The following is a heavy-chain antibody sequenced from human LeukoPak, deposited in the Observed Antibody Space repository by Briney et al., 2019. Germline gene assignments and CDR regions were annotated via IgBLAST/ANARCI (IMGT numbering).Heavy chain of an antibody. CDR3: AKDPTAPGTAEYFQH. CDR1: GFTFSTYS. J-gene: IGHJ1*01. D-gene: IGHD6-13*01. Sequence: PGGSLRLSCAASGFTFSTYSMSWVRQAPGKGLEWVSVISGSGASAYYADSVRGRFTISRDNSKNTPYLQMNSLRVEDAAVYYCAKDPTAPGTAEYFQHWGQGTLVTVSS. V-gene: IGHV3-23*01. CDR2: ISGSGASA.